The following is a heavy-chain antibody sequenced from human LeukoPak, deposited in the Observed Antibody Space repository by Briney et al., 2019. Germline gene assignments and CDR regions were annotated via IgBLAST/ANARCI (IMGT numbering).Heavy chain of an antibody. CDR1: GGSISTYY. CDR3: ARKISAAGSRWFDP. V-gene: IGHV4-59*12. CDR2: IYYSGST. D-gene: IGHD6-13*01. Sequence: SETLSPTCTVSGGSISTYYWSWIRQPPGKGLEWIGYIYYSGSTSYNPSLKSRVTISVDTSKNQFSLKLSSVTAADTAVYYCARKISAAGSRWFDPWGQGTLVTVSS. J-gene: IGHJ5*02.